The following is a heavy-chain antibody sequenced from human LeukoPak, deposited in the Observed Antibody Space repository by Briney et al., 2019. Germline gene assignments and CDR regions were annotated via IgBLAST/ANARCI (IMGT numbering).Heavy chain of an antibody. D-gene: IGHD2-15*01. CDR1: GFTFSNYD. Sequence: PGGSLRLSCAASGFTFSNYDMSWVRQAPGKGLEWVSAISPSGTTYYADSMKGRFTISRDKSKNTLSLQMNGLRVEDTAVYYCAKVMPPGRIRFYSYYMDVWGKGTTVSVS. CDR2: ISPSGTT. V-gene: IGHV3-23*01. CDR3: AKVMPPGRIRFYSYYMDV. J-gene: IGHJ6*03.